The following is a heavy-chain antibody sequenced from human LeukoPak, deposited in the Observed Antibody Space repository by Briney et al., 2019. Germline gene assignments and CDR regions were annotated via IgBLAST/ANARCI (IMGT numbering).Heavy chain of an antibody. CDR3: ARGGSSWGIDY. J-gene: IGHJ4*02. CDR1: GYTFTDYY. V-gene: IGHV1-2*02. D-gene: IGHD6-13*01. CDR2: INPNSGGT. Sequence: ASVKVSCKTSGYTFTDYYIFWVRQAPGQGLEWMGWINPNSGGTNYAQKFQGRVTMTRDTSISTAYMELSSLRSEDTAVYYCARGGSSWGIDYRGQGTLVTVSS.